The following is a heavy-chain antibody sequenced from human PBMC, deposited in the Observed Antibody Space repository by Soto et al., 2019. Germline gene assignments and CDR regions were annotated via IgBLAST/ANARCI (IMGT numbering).Heavy chain of an antibody. Sequence: PGGSLRLSCAASGSTFPTYAMNWVRQAPGEGLEWVSTISGSGANTFYADSVRGRFTISRDNSKNTLYLQMNTLRAEDTAVYYCARVPNSCTNTACQPYVDYWGQGTPVTVSS. CDR3: ARVPNSCTNTACQPYVDY. CDR1: GSTFPTYA. V-gene: IGHV3-23*01. D-gene: IGHD2-8*01. J-gene: IGHJ4*02. CDR2: ISGSGANT.